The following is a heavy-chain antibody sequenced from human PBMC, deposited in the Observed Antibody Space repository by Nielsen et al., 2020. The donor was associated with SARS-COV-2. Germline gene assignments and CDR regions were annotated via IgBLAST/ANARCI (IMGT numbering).Heavy chain of an antibody. J-gene: IGHJ5*02. CDR3: AKDIVVVPVNWFDP. Sequence: GESLKISCAASGFTFSSYAMSWVRQAPGKGLEWVSAISGSGGSTYYADSVKGRFTISRDNSKNTLYLQMNSLRAEDTAVYYCAKDIVVVPVNWFDPWGQGTPVTVSS. CDR1: GFTFSSYA. CDR2: ISGSGGST. D-gene: IGHD2-2*01. V-gene: IGHV3-23*01.